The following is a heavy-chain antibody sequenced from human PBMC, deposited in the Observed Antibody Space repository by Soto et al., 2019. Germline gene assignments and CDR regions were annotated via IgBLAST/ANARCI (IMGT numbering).Heavy chain of an antibody. CDR3: AREVMVRGAFDY. CDR2: IYYSGST. J-gene: IGHJ4*02. D-gene: IGHD3-10*01. CDR1: GGSISSGGYY. V-gene: IGHV4-31*03. Sequence: QVQLRESGPGLVKPSQTLCLTCTVSGGSISSGGYYWSWIRQHPGKGLEWIGYIYYSGSTYYNPSLKSRVTISVDTSKNQFSLKLSSVTAADTAVYYCAREVMVRGAFDYWGQGTLVTVSS.